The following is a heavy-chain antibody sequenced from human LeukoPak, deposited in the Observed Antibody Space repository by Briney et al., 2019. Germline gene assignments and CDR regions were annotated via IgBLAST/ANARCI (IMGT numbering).Heavy chain of an antibody. CDR1: GYTFTDYF. D-gene: IGHD3-22*01. CDR3: ARGNYYDNNGYSPELRY. Sequence: GASVKVSCKTSGYTFTDYFIHWLRQAPGQGFEWIGWSDPNTGDTKYEHFQGRVTMTRDTSITTAYMELTRLRSDDTAVYYCARGNYYDNNGYSPELRYWGQGTLVTVSS. J-gene: IGHJ4*02. CDR2: SDPNTGDT. V-gene: IGHV1-2*02.